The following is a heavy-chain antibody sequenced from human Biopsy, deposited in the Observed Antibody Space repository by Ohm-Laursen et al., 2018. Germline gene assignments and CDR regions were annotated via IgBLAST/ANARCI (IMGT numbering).Heavy chain of an antibody. CDR1: GGSIINNY. J-gene: IGHJ3*01. D-gene: IGHD5-24*01. CDR2: IYFTGGT. V-gene: IGHV4-59*01. CDR3: ARDSGGMATILDAFDL. Sequence: SETLSLTFTVSGGSIINNYWSWIRQPPGKGMGGIGYIYFTGGTNYNPSLKSRVTISVATSKNQFSLRRSSVTAADTAVYYCARDSGGMATILDAFDLWGQGTMVTVSP.